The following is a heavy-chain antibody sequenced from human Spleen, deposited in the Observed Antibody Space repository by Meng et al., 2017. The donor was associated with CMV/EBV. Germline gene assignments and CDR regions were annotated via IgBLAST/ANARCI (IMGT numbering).Heavy chain of an antibody. CDR1: GYTFTSYY. J-gene: IGHJ5*02. D-gene: IGHD3-10*01. V-gene: IGHV1-46*01. CDR2: IDPSGGST. CDR3: ASGVIRGVIENWFDP. Sequence: ASVKDSCKASGYTFTSYYMYRVRQAPGQGLEWMGIIDPSGGSTVYAQIFQGRVTMTSDTSTSTVYMELSSLRSEDTAVYYCASGVIRGVIENWFDPWGQGTLVTVSS.